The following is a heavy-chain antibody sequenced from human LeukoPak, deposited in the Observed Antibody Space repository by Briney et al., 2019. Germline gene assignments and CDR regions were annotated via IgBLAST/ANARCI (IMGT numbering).Heavy chain of an antibody. CDR3: AKDTSGSYLAGAFDI. J-gene: IGHJ3*02. V-gene: IGHV3-30*02. CDR1: GFTFSSYG. D-gene: IGHD1-26*01. CDR2: IRYDGSNK. Sequence: PGGSLRLSCAASGFTFSSYGMHWVRQAPGKGLEWVAFIRYDGSNKYYADSVKGRFTISRDNSKNTLYLQMNSLRAEDTAVYYCAKDTSGSYLAGAFDIWGQGTMVTVSS.